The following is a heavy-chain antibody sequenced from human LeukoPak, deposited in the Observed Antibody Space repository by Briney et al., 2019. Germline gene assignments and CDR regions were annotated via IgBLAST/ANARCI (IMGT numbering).Heavy chain of an antibody. D-gene: IGHD3-9*01. CDR2: IYYSGST. Sequence: SETLSLTCTVSGGSVSSYYWSWIRQPPGKGLKWIGYIYYSGSTNYNPSLKSRVTISVDTSKNQFSLKLSSVTAADTAVYYCARGGDILTGYYRFDYWGQGTLVTVSS. J-gene: IGHJ4*02. CDR1: GGSVSSYY. V-gene: IGHV4-59*08. CDR3: ARGGDILTGYYRFDY.